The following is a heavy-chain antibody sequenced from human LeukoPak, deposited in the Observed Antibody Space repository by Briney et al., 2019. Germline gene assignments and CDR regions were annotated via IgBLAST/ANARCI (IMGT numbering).Heavy chain of an antibody. CDR1: GGTFSSYA. CDR2: IIPIFGTA. J-gene: IGHJ6*03. D-gene: IGHD5-24*01. CDR3: ARGAEMATKSPYYYYYYYMDV. Sequence: SVKVSCKASGGTFSSYAISWVQQAPGQGLEWMGGIIPIFGTANYAQKFQGRVTITTDESTSTAYMELSSLRSEDTAVYYCARGAEMATKSPYYYYYYYMDVWGKGTTVTVSS. V-gene: IGHV1-69*05.